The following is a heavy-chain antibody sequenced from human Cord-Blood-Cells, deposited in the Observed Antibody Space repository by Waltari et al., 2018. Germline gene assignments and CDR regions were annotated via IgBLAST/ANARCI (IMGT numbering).Heavy chain of an antibody. CDR3: ARDLPTTDAFDI. CDR2: INPSGGST. J-gene: IGHJ3*02. V-gene: IGHV1-46*01. D-gene: IGHD1-26*01. Sequence: QVQRVQSGAEVKKPGASVKVSCKASGYTFTSYYMHWVRQAPGQGLEWMGIINPSGGSTSYAKKFQGRVTMTRDTSTSTVYMELSSLRSEDTAVYYCARDLPTTDAFDIWGQGTMVTVSS. CDR1: GYTFTSYY.